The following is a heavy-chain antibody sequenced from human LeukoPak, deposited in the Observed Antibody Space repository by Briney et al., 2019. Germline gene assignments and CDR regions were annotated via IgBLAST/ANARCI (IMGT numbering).Heavy chain of an antibody. V-gene: IGHV4-34*01. D-gene: IGHD4-11*01. CDR3: ARGFPPLGVTTWMSYYYYYGMDV. CDR1: GGSFSGYY. J-gene: IGHJ6*02. Sequence: SETLSLTCAVYGGSFSGYYWSWIRQPPGKGLEWIGEINHSGSTNYNPSLKSRVTISVVTSKNQFSLKLSSVTAADTAVYYCARGFPPLGVTTWMSYYYYYGMDVWGQGTTVTVSS. CDR2: INHSGST.